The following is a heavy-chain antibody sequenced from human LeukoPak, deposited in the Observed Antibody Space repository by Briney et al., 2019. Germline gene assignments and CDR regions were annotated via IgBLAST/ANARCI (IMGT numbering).Heavy chain of an antibody. V-gene: IGHV1-69*13. D-gene: IGHD3-22*01. CDR3: ARDARAYSSWSRVGAFDI. Sequence: GASVKVSCKASGGTFKDYAISWVRQAPGQGLEWMGGIIPMFGTANYAQKISGRVTITADESTSTAYMELSSLRSEDTAVYYCARDARAYSSWSRVGAFDIWGQGTMVTVSS. J-gene: IGHJ3*02. CDR1: GGTFKDYA. CDR2: IIPMFGTA.